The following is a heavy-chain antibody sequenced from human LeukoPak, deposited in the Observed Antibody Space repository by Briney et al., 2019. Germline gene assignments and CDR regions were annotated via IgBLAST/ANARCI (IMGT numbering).Heavy chain of an antibody. CDR1: GGSISSSSYY. D-gene: IGHD4-11*01. CDR2: IYYSGST. J-gene: IGHJ4*02. CDR3: ARSATTVAPLWGY. Sequence: SETLSLTCTVSGGSISSSSYYWGWIRQPPGKGLEWIGSIYYSGSTYYNPSLKSRVTISVDTSKNQFSLKLSSVTAADTAVYYCARSATTVAPLWGYWGQGTLVTVSS. V-gene: IGHV4-39*07.